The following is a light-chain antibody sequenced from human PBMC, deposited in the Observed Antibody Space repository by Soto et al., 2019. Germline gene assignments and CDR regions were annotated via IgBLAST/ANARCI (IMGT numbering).Light chain of an antibody. CDR2: TAS. CDR3: QQINAYPIT. V-gene: IGKV1-9*01. J-gene: IGKJ5*01. Sequence: IQLTQSPSSLSASVGDSVTITCRASQGIRSSLAWYQQKPGIAPKLLIYTASTLQSGVPSRFSGSGSVTDFTLTISSLQPEDFATYYCQQINAYPITFGQGTRLEI. CDR1: QGIRSS.